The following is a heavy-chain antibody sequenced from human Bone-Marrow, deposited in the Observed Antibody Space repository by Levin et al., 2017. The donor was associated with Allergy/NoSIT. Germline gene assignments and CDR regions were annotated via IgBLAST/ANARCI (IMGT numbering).Heavy chain of an antibody. D-gene: IGHD4-17*01. Sequence: GESLKISCAASGFSFSIHSMNWVRQAPGKGLEWFSYISSSGRAIYYADSVKGRFTVSRDNAKNSLYLQMNSLRDEDTAVYYCARGSKGGDDYDDFFDFWGQGTLVTVSS. V-gene: IGHV3-48*02. CDR2: ISSSGRAI. CDR3: ARGSKGGDDYDDFFDF. CDR1: GFSFSIHS. J-gene: IGHJ4*02.